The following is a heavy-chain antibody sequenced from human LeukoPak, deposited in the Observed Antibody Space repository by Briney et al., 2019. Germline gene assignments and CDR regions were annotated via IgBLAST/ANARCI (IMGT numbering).Heavy chain of an antibody. CDR1: VCTFSSSV. CDR2: IIPSLNIT. J-gene: IGHJ6*02. CDR3: SKHHDLTAPPSYGLDG. D-gene: IGHD5-18*01. V-gene: IGHV1-69*04. Sequence: SLNVSCKTSVCTFSSSVITWVRQAPGQGLEWMGRIIPSLNITSYAQKFQGRVTITADTSTSTAYMEPSSLRSEEKSVYYFSKHHDLTAPPSYGLDGWVQGSTVA.